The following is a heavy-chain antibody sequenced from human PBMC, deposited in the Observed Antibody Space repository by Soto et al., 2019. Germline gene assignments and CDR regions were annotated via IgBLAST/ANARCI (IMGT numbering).Heavy chain of an antibody. CDR2: IYSGGYT. CDR3: AAARGGGGY. J-gene: IGHJ4*02. D-gene: IGHD3-10*01. V-gene: IGHV3-53*01. CDR1: GFTVSNNY. Sequence: EVQLVESGGGLIQPGGSLRLSCAVSGFTVSNNYMSWVRQAPGKGLEGVSVIYSGGYTAYGDSVKGRFTISRDNSKNTLYLKRNGLGADATAVFYWAAARGGGGYWGQGTLVTVSS.